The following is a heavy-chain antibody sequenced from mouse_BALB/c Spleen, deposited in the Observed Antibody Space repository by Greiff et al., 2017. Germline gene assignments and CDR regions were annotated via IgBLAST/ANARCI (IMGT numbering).Heavy chain of an antibody. V-gene: IGHV1S81*02. Sequence: VQLQQSGAELVKPGASVKLSCKASGYTFTSYYMYWVKQRPGQGLEWIGEINPSNGGTNFNEKFKSKATLTVDKSSSTAYMQLSSLTSEDSAVYYCTRGYYFDYWGQGTTLTVSS. CDR3: TRGYYFDY. J-gene: IGHJ2*01. CDR1: GYTFTSYY. CDR2: INPSNGGT.